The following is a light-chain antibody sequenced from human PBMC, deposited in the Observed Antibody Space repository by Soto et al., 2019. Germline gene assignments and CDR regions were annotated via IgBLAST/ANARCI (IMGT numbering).Light chain of an antibody. CDR1: QSISSY. V-gene: IGKV1-39*01. CDR3: QQSYSTPYT. Sequence: DIPMTQSPSSLSASVGDRVTITCRASQSISSYLNWYQQKPGKAPKLLIYAAASLRSGVPSRFSSRGSGTDFTLIINSLQPADFAIYYCQQSYSTPYTFGQGNKLEIK. CDR2: AAA. J-gene: IGKJ2*01.